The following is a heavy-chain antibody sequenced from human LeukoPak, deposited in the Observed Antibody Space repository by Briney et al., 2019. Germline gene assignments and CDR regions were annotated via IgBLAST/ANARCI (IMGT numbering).Heavy chain of an antibody. CDR3: ARGSTYYDSSGQVPFDY. CDR1: GFIFSRFG. CDR2: ISGSSSTI. D-gene: IGHD3-22*01. V-gene: IGHV3-48*01. Sequence: GGSLRLSCAASGFIFSRFGMNWVRQAPGKGLEWGSYISGSSSTIYYADSVKGRFTISRDNGKNTLYLQMNSLRAEDTAVYYCARGSTYYDSSGQVPFDYWGQGTLVTVSS. J-gene: IGHJ4*02.